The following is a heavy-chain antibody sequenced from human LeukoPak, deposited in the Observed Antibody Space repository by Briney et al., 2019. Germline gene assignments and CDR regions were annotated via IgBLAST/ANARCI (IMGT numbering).Heavy chain of an antibody. CDR3: ARTNYGDSYWFDP. CDR1: GFTFSSYA. V-gene: IGHV3-30-3*01. CDR2: ISYDGSNK. Sequence: GGSLRLSCAASGFTFSSYAMHWVRQAPGKGLEWVAVISYDGSNKYYADSVKGRFTISRDNSKNTLYLQMNSLRAEDTAVYYCARTNYGDSYWFDPWGQGTLVTVSS. D-gene: IGHD4-17*01. J-gene: IGHJ5*02.